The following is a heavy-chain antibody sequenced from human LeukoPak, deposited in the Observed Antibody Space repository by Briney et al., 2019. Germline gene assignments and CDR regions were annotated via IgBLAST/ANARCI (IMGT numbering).Heavy chain of an antibody. J-gene: IGHJ4*02. V-gene: IGHV1-46*01. D-gene: IGHD5-12*01. CDR1: GYTFTSYY. Sequence: ASVKVSCKASGYTFTSYYMHWVRQAPGQGHEWRGIINLSGGSTSYAQKFQGRVTMTRDPSTSTVYMDLRSLRSEDTAVYYCARAGHDSLSDNFDSRGQGTLVTVS. CDR3: ARAGHDSLSDNFDS. CDR2: INLSGGST.